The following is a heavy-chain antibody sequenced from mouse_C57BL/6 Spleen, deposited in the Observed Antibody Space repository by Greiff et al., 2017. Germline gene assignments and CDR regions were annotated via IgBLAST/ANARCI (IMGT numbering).Heavy chain of an antibody. CDR2: ISSGSSTI. Sequence: DVKLVESGGGLVKPGGSLKLSCAASGFTFSDYGMHWVRQAPEKGLEWVAYISSGSSTIYYADTVKGRFTISRDNAKNTLFLQMTSLRSEDTAMYYCARRARGNWYFDVWGTGTTVTVSS. CDR3: ARRARGNWYFDV. CDR1: GFTFSDYG. V-gene: IGHV5-17*01. J-gene: IGHJ1*03. D-gene: IGHD3-3*01.